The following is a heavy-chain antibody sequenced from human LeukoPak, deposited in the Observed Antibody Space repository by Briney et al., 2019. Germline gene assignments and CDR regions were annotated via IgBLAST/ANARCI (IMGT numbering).Heavy chain of an antibody. CDR3: ARGPTRYYFDY. Sequence: SETLSLTCTVSGGSTTNYYWSWSRQPPGKGLEWSGYIYYSGNTNCNPSLKSRVTVSVDTSNNQFSLTLSSVTAADTAVYYCARGPTRYYFDYWGQGTLVTVSS. CDR1: GGSTTNYY. CDR2: IYYSGNT. J-gene: IGHJ4*02. V-gene: IGHV4-59*01.